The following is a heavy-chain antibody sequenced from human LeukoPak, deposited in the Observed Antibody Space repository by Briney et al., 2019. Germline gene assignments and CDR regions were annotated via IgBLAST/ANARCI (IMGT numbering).Heavy chain of an antibody. V-gene: IGHV3-23*01. D-gene: IGHD3-3*01. CDR3: ARCPEMSPFGVVIIDPHYYYMDV. CDR1: GFTFSSYA. J-gene: IGHJ6*03. Sequence: PGGSLRFSCAASGFTFSSYAMSWVRQAPGKGLEWVSAISGSGGSTYYADSVKGRFTISRDNSKNTLYLQMNSLRAEDTAVYYCARCPEMSPFGVVIIDPHYYYMDVWGKGATVTVSS. CDR2: ISGSGGST.